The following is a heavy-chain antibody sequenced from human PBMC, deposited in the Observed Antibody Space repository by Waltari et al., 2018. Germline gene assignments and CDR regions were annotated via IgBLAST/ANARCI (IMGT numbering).Heavy chain of an antibody. Sequence: EVQLVESGGGLIQPGGSLRLSCAASGFTVSSNYMSWVRQAPGKGREWVSVIYSGGSTYYADAVKGRFTISRDNSKNTLYLQMNSLRAEDTAVYYCARASLRDGSGSYDGMDVWGQGTTVTVSS. V-gene: IGHV3-53*01. J-gene: IGHJ6*02. D-gene: IGHD3-10*01. CDR3: ARASLRDGSGSYDGMDV. CDR1: GFTVSSNY. CDR2: IYSGGST.